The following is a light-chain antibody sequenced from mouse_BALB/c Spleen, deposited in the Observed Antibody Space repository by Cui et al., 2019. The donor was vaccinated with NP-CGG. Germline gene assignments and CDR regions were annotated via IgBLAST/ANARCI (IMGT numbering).Light chain of an antibody. CDR3: VLWYSNHWV. CDR1: TGAVTTSNY. J-gene: IGLJ1*01. V-gene: IGLV1*01. CDR2: GTN. Sequence: QAVLTHETTPTTSPGETVTLTCRSSTGAVTTSNYANWVQEKPDHLFTGLIGGTNNRVPGVPARFSGSLIGDKAALTITGAQTEDEAIYFCVLWYSNHWVFGGGTKLTVL.